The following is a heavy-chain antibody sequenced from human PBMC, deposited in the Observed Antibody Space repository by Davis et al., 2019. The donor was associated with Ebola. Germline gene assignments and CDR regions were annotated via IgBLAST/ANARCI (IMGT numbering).Heavy chain of an antibody. CDR1: GFTFSSYA. D-gene: IGHD6-19*01. J-gene: IGHJ6*04. CDR3: AKGGSGWPSDYSYGLGV. CDR2: ISYDGSDA. V-gene: IGHV3-30*18. Sequence: GESLKISCAASGFTFSSYAMSWVRQAPGKGLEWVAVISYDGSDAFYADSVKGRFTISRDNSKNTLYLQMNSLRVDDTAVYYCAKGGSGWPSDYSYGLGVWGKGTTVTVSS.